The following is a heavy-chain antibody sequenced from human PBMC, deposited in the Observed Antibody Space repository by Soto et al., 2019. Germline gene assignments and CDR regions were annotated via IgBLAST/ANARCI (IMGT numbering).Heavy chain of an antibody. D-gene: IGHD6-6*01. J-gene: IGHJ6*02. CDR3: ARSQLVYYYHGMDV. V-gene: IGHV3-53*01. Sequence: EVQLVESGGGLIQPGGSLRLSCAASGFTVSSNYMSWVRQAPGKGLEWVSVIYSGGSTYYADSVKGRFTISRDNSKNTLYLQMNSLRAEDTAVYYCARSQLVYYYHGMDVWGQGTTVTVSS. CDR1: GFTVSSNY. CDR2: IYSGGST.